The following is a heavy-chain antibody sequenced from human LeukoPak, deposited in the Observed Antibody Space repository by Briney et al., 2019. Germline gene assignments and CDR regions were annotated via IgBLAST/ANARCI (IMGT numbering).Heavy chain of an antibody. CDR3: ARYGSGSNWFDP. CDR1: GGSISSDNYQ. J-gene: IGHJ5*02. V-gene: IGHV4-30-4*01. D-gene: IGHD3-10*01. Sequence: PSETLSLTCTVSGGSISSDNYQWSWIRQPPGKGLEWIGYINYSGSTYYNPSLKSRVTISVDTSKNHFSLKLSSVTAADTAVYYCARYGSGSNWFDPWGQGTLVTVSS. CDR2: INYSGST.